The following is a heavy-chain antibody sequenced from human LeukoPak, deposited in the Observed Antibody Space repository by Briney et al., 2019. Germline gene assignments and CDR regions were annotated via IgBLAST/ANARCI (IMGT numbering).Heavy chain of an antibody. V-gene: IGHV1-8*01. D-gene: IGHD2-15*01. Sequence: ASVKVSCKASGYTFTSYDINWVRQATGQGLEWMGWMNPNSGNTGYAQKFQGRVTMTRNTSISTAYMELSSLRSEDTAVYYCARGGDIVVVVPGNGMDVWAKGPRSPSP. CDR1: GYTFTSYD. J-gene: IGHJ6*02. CDR2: MNPNSGNT. CDR3: ARGGDIVVVVPGNGMDV.